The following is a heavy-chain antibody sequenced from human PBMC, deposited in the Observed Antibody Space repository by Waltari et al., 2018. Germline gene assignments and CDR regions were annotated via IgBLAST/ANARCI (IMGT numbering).Heavy chain of an antibody. CDR1: GFTVSSNY. CDR2: IYSGGST. Sequence: EVQLVESGGGLIQPGGSLRLSCAASGFTVSSNYMSWVRQAPGKGLEWVSVIYSGGSTYYADSGKGRFNISRDKSKNTLYLQMNRLRAEDTAVYYCARVPVVLGAFDIWGQGTMVTVSS. J-gene: IGHJ3*02. CDR3: ARVPVVLGAFDI. D-gene: IGHD2-15*01. V-gene: IGHV3-53*01.